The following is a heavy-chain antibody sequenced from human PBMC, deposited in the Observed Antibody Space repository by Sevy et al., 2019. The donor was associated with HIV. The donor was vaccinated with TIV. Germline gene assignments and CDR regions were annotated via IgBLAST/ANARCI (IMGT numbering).Heavy chain of an antibody. D-gene: IGHD3-16*01. CDR1: GFTFSDFY. CDR3: VRGGGRIHDFDY. V-gene: IGHV3-11*01. Sequence: PGGSLRLSCAASGFTFSDFYMSWIRQAPGKGLEWVSYISDSGHIKHYEDSVKGRFLISRDNAHNTVHLQMNSLTAEDTADYYCVRGGGRIHDFDYWGRGTLVTVSS. CDR2: ISDSGHIK. J-gene: IGHJ4*02.